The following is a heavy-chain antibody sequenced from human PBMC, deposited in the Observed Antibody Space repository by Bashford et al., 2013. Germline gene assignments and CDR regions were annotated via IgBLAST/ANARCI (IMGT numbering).Heavy chain of an antibody. CDR3: TTRSDFCGGDSCYRYFQH. D-gene: IGHD2-15*01. CDR1: LFHHQWSL. CDR2: LSYGST. J-gene: IGHJ1*01. V-gene: IGHV4-38-2*01. Sequence: SSETLSLNLRCLWLFHHQWSLLGLDPAAPGRAGVDWKYLSYGSTYYNPSLKSPFTISVDTSKNQFSLKLSSVTAADTAVYYCTTRSDFCGGDSCYRYFQHWGQGTLVTVSS.